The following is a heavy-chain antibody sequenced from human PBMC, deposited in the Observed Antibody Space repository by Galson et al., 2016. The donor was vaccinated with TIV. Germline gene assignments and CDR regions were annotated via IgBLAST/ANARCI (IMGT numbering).Heavy chain of an antibody. CDR3: ASDRSTAFDTYHYYYGMDV. D-gene: IGHD5-18*01. CDR1: GDTISSYV. V-gene: IGHV1-69*13. J-gene: IGHJ6*02. CDR2: IIPLFRTT. Sequence: SVKVSCKASGDTISSYVFNWVRLAPGQGLEWMGGIIPLFRTTNYAQKFQGRVTITADESTNTAYVELNSLRSGDTAVYYCASDRSTAFDTYHYYYGMDVWGQGTTVTVSS.